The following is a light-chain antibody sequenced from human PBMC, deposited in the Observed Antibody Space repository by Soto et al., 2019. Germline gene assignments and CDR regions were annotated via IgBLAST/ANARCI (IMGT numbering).Light chain of an antibody. CDR3: QQYYSPPPT. CDR1: LSVLYSSNNKNY. CDR2: WAS. Sequence: DIVMTQSPDSLAVSLGERATINCKSSLSVLYSSNNKNYLAWYQQKPGQPPKLLIYWASTRESGVPDRFSGSGSGKDFTLTISTLQAEDVPVYYCQQYYSPPPTFGQGTKVEIK. J-gene: IGKJ1*01. V-gene: IGKV4-1*01.